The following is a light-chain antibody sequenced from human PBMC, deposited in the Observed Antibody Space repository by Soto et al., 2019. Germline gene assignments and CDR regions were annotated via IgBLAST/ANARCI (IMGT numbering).Light chain of an antibody. CDR3: SSYTSSSTYV. V-gene: IGLV2-14*01. J-gene: IGLJ1*01. CDR2: DVS. Sequence: ALTQPASVSGSPGHSITISCTGTSSDVGGYNYVSWYQQHPGKAPKLMIYDVSNRPSGISNRFSGSKSGNTASLTISGLQAEDEADYYCSSYTSSSTYVFGTGTKVTVL. CDR1: SSDVGGYNY.